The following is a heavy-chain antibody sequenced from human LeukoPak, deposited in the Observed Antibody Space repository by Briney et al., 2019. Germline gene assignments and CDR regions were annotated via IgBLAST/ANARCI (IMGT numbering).Heavy chain of an antibody. J-gene: IGHJ4*02. CDR1: GFTFSDYY. CDR3: ARARGYSYANEYHLDY. Sequence: GGSLRLSCAASGFTFSDYYMSWIRQAPGKGLEWVSYISSSGSTIYYADSVKGRFTISRDNAKNSLYLQMNSLRAEDTAVYYCARARGYSYANEYHLDYWGQGTLVTVSS. CDR2: ISSSGSTI. V-gene: IGHV3-11*01. D-gene: IGHD5-18*01.